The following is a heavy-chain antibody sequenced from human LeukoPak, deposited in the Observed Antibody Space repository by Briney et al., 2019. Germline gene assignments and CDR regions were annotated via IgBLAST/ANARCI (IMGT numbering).Heavy chain of an antibody. CDR2: INHSGST. CDR3: ARRISPQSPRFRSGDLSLTETNFDY. D-gene: IGHD3-16*02. V-gene: IGHV4-34*01. J-gene: IGHJ4*02. CDR1: GGSFSGYY. Sequence: SETLSLTCAVYGGSFSGYYWSWIRQPPGKGLEWIGEINHSGSTNYNPSLKSRVTISVDTSKNQFSLKLSSVTAADTAVYYCARRISPQSPRFRSGDLSLTETNFDYWGQGTLVTVSS.